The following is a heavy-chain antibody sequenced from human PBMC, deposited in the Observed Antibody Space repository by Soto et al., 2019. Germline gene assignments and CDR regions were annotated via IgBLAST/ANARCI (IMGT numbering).Heavy chain of an antibody. D-gene: IGHD2-21*02. CDR2: IGTRSDI. CDR3: AREETAWPLHYGLEL. CDR1: VVTWISYS. Sequence: PWGSXRLSCSSSVVTWISYSIHWFRHAPGKGLEWVSSIGTRSDIYYADSVKGRFKIFRDNAKNSLSLQMNSMTAEDTAVYYCAREETAWPLHYGLELRGQGPTVTVSS. J-gene: IGHJ6*02. V-gene: IGHV3-21*01.